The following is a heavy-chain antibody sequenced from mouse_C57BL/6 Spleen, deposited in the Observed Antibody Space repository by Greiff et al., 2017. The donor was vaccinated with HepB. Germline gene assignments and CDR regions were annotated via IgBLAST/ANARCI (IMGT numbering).Heavy chain of an antibody. D-gene: IGHD2-2*01. V-gene: IGHV1-80*01. CDR2: IYPGDGDT. Sequence: VQLQQSGAELVKPGASVKISCKASGYAFSSYWMNWVKQRPGKGLEWIGQIYPGDGDTNYNGKFKGKATLTADKSSSTAYMKLSSLTSEDSAVDFCARSGGTQGYDLFAYWGQGTLVTVSA. CDR3: ARSGGTQGYDLFAY. CDR1: GYAFSSYW. J-gene: IGHJ3*01.